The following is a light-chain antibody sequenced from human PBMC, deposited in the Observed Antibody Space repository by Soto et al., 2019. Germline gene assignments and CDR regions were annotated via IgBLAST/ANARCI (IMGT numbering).Light chain of an antibody. J-gene: IGKJ3*01. V-gene: IGKV3-20*01. CDR1: QNVYINS. Sequence: EVVLTQSPGTLSLSPGERATLSCRASQNVYINSLAWYQQKPGQPPRLLIYGASTRAAAIPDRFSGSGSGADFALSIVGLEPEDFAIYYCQQYGDSPLTFGPGTRVD. CDR3: QQYGDSPLT. CDR2: GAS.